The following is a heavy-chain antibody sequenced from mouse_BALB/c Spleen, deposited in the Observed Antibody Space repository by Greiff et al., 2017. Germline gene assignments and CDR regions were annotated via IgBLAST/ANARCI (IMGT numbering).Heavy chain of an antibody. D-gene: IGHD2-1*01. CDR1: GFNIKDTY. J-gene: IGHJ4*01. CDR3: ATFFFYGHYAMDY. V-gene: IGHV14-3*02. CDR2: IDPANGNT. Sequence: VKLKQSGAELVKPGDSVKLSCTASGFNIKDTYMPWVQQRPEQGLEWIGRIDPANGNTKYDPKFQGKATIPADTSSNPAFLQLSSLTSEATAVYYCATFFFYGHYAMDYWGQGTSVTVSS.